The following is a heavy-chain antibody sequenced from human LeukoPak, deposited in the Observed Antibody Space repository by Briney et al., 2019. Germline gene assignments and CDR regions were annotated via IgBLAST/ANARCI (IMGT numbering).Heavy chain of an antibody. D-gene: IGHD3-3*01. CDR1: GFTFSSYW. CDR2: TNSDGSST. Sequence: RGSLRLSCAASGFTFSSYWMHWVRQAPGKGLVWVSRTNSDGSSTSYADSVKGRFTISRDNSKNTLYLQMNSLRAEDTAVYYCAKDPDFWSGAGFDYWGQGTLVTVSS. V-gene: IGHV3-74*01. J-gene: IGHJ4*02. CDR3: AKDPDFWSGAGFDY.